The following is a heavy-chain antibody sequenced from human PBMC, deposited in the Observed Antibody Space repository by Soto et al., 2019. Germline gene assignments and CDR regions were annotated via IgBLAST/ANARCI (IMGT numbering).Heavy chain of an antibody. J-gene: IGHJ4*02. V-gene: IGHV3-72*01. Sequence: GGSLRLSCAASGFTFSDHHMDWVRQAPGKGLEWVGRARNKANSYTTAYAASVKGRFTISRDDSKNSLSLQMNSLKTEDTAVYYCVRATYFSDSSGYTRCLDYWGQGTLVTVSS. CDR2: ARNKANSYTT. D-gene: IGHD3-22*01. CDR1: GFTFSDHH. CDR3: VRATYFSDSSGYTRCLDY.